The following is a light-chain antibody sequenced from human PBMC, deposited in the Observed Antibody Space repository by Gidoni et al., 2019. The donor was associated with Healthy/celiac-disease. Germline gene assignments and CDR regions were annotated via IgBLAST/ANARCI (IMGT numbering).Light chain of an antibody. CDR1: SSDVGGYNY. CDR3: SSYTSSSTL. J-gene: IGLJ2*01. V-gene: IGLV2-14*03. Sequence: QSAPTPPAPLSGSPGQSITISCTGTSSDVGGYNYVSWYQQHPGKAPKLMIYDVSNRPSGVSNRFSGSKSGNTASLTISGLQAEDEADYYCSSYTSSSTLFGGGTKLTVL. CDR2: DVS.